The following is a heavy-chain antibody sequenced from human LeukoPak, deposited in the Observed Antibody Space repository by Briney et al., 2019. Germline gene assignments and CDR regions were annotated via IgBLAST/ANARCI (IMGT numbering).Heavy chain of an antibody. J-gene: IGHJ3*02. CDR1: GGSISSGGYY. CDR2: IYYSGST. V-gene: IGHV4-31*03. Sequence: PSETLSPTCTVSGGSISSGGYYWSWLRQHPGKGLEWIGYIYYSGSTYYNPSLKSRVTISVDTSKNQFSLKLSSVTAADTAVYYCARVKPQWLVLGSLPAFDIWGQGTMVTVSS. D-gene: IGHD6-19*01. CDR3: ARVKPQWLVLGSLPAFDI.